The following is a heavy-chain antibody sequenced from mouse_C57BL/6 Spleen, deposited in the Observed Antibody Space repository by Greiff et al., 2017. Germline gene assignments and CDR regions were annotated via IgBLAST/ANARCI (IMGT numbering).Heavy chain of an antibody. CDR2: ISYSGST. D-gene: IGHD4-1*01. CDR1: GYSIASGYD. V-gene: IGHV3-1*01. J-gene: IGHJ2*01. CDR3: ARAGTGTGYFDY. Sequence: EVQLQESGPGMVKPSQSLSLTCTVTGYSIASGYDWHWIRHFPGNKLEWMGYISYSGSTNYNPSLKSRISITHDTSKNHFFLKLNSVTTEDTATYYCARAGTGTGYFDYWGQGTTLTVSS.